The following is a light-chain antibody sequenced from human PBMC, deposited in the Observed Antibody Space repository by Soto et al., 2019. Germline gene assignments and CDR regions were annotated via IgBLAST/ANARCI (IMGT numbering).Light chain of an antibody. CDR2: GAS. CDR3: QKLNAYPPWT. CDR1: QGISSN. V-gene: IGKV1-9*01. Sequence: QLTQSPSSLSASVGDRVTITCRASQGISSNFAWYQQKPGRAPKLLIFGASTLQSGVPSRLSGSGCATEFTPIISSLQAEDFVTYFCQKLNAYPPWTFGQGTKVEIK. J-gene: IGKJ1*01.